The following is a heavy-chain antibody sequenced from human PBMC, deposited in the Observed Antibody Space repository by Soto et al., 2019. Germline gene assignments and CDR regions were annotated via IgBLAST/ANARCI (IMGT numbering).Heavy chain of an antibody. CDR3: ATYLYDSSGYALGVFDY. Sequence: GGSLRLSCAASGFSFASYALSWVRQAPGKGLEWISGISASGGRPYYADSVKGRFTVSRDNSNNTLYLQLNRLRDEDTAVYYCATYLYDSSGYALGVFDYWGQGTLVTVSS. V-gene: IGHV3-23*01. CDR1: GFSFASYA. D-gene: IGHD3-22*01. CDR2: ISASGGRP. J-gene: IGHJ4*02.